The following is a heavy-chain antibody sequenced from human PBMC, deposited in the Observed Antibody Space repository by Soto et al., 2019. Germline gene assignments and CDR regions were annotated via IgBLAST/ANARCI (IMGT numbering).Heavy chain of an antibody. J-gene: IGHJ4*02. CDR1: GGSFSGYY. V-gene: IGHV4-34*01. CDR3: ARGAQLVPFDY. Sequence: PSETLSLTCAVYGGSFSGYYLSWIRQPPGKGLEWIGEINHSGSTNYNPSLKSRVTISVDTSKNQFSLKLSSVTAADTAVYYCARGAQLVPFDYWGQGTLVTVSS. D-gene: IGHD1-1*01. CDR2: INHSGST.